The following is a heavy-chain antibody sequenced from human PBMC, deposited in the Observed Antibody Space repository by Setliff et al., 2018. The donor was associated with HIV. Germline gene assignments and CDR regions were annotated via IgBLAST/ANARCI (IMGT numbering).Heavy chain of an antibody. CDR1: GYSFTNHY. CDR3: VRGVQSPPHYSYYYMDV. D-gene: IGHD3-3*01. V-gene: IGHV1-46*01. J-gene: IGHJ6*03. Sequence: ASVKVSCKPSGYSFTNHYMHWVRQAPGQGLEWMGVINPTGGSTRNTQKFQGRVAMTRDTSTSTVYMELSSLRSDDTAMYYCVRGVQSPPHYSYYYMDVWGEGTMVTVSS. CDR2: INPTGGST.